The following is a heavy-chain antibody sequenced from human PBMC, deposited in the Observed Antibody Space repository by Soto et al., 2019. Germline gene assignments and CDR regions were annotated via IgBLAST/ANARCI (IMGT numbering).Heavy chain of an antibody. V-gene: IGHV1-18*04. J-gene: IGHJ5*02. CDR1: VYTFTSYG. Sequence: XSVKVSCQDSVYTFTSYGISWVRQAPGQGLEWMGWISAYNGNTNYAQKLQGRVTMTTDTSTSTAYMELRSLRSDDTAVYYCARGPDYGDYAHWFDHWGQGNLVTVSS. D-gene: IGHD4-17*01. CDR3: ARGPDYGDYAHWFDH. CDR2: ISAYNGNT.